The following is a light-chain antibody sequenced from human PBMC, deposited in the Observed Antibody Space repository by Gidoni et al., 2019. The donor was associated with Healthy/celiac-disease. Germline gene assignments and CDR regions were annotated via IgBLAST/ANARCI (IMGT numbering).Light chain of an antibody. V-gene: IGKV1-39*01. CDR2: AAS. CDR1: QSISSY. Sequence: DIHMTQSPSSLSASVGDRVTITCRASQSISSYLNWYQQKPGKAPKLLIYAASSLQSGVPSRFSGSGSGTDFTLTISSLQPEEFATYYCQQSYSTPPTFGQGTKVEIK. CDR3: QQSYSTPPT. J-gene: IGKJ1*01.